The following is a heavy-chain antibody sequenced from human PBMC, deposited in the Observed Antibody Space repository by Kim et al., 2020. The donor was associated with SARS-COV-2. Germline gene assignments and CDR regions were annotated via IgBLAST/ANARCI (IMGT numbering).Heavy chain of an antibody. D-gene: IGHD2-21*01. CDR1: GFTLNSYE. CDR2: IRSDGSLT. J-gene: IGHJ4*02. V-gene: IGHV3-48*03. Sequence: GGSLRLSCAASGFTLNSYEMNWVRQAPGKGLEWLSYIRSDGSLTHYADSVKGRFTISRDNAKKSLYLQMNSLRVEDTALYYCAGADTYCSFTTNYSLFDHWGQGTLVTVSS. CDR3: AGADTYCSFTTNYSLFDH.